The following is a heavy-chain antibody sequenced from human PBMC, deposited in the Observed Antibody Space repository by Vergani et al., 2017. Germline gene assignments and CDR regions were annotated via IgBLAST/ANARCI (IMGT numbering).Heavy chain of an antibody. D-gene: IGHD6-13*01. CDR3: ATLRRDSSSATTGDPYYYYYMDV. J-gene: IGHJ6*03. Sequence: EVQLVESGGGLVQPGRSLRLSCAASGFTFDDYAMHWVRQAPGKGLEWVSGISWNSGSIGYADSVKGRFTISRDNAKNSLYLQMNSLRAEDTAVYYCATLRRDSSSATTGDPYYYYYMDVWGKGTTVTVSS. CDR1: GFTFDDYA. CDR2: ISWNSGSI. V-gene: IGHV3-9*01.